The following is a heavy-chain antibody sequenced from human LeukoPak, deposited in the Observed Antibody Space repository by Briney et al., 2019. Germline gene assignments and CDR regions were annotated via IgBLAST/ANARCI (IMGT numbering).Heavy chain of an antibody. V-gene: IGHV4-59*01. CDR2: IYNSGST. Sequence: SETLPLTCTVSGGSISTYYWSWIRQPPGKGLEWIAYIYNSGSTNSNPSLKSRVTISVDTSKNQFSLRLSSVTAADTAVYYCARIYYDSGAYYRRAFDIWGQGTMVSVSS. J-gene: IGHJ3*02. CDR1: GGSISTYY. CDR3: ARIYYDSGAYYRRAFDI. D-gene: IGHD3-22*01.